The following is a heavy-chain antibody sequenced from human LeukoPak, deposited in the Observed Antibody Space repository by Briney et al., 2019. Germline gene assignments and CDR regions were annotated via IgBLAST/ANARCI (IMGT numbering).Heavy chain of an antibody. Sequence: SETLSLTCAVYGGSFSGYYWSWIRQPPGKRLEWIGEINHSGSTNYNPSLKSRVTISVDTSKNQFSLKLSSVTAADTAVYYCAREVAVAGVYYFDYWGQGTLVTVSS. J-gene: IGHJ4*02. D-gene: IGHD6-19*01. CDR2: INHSGST. CDR3: AREVAVAGVYYFDY. V-gene: IGHV4-34*01. CDR1: GGSFSGYY.